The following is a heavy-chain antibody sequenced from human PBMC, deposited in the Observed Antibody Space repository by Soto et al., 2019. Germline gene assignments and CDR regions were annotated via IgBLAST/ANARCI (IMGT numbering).Heavy chain of an antibody. J-gene: IGHJ6*02. D-gene: IGHD2-15*01. Sequence: ASVKVSCKAPGGTFSSYAISWVRQAPGQGLEWMGGIIPIFATAKYAQKFQGRVTITADESTSTGYMELSSLRSEDTAVYYCARSQGGSSSLDIYYYYYYGMDVWGQGTTVTVSS. CDR1: GGTFSSYA. CDR3: ARSQGGSSSLDIYYYYYYGMDV. V-gene: IGHV1-69*13. CDR2: IIPIFATA.